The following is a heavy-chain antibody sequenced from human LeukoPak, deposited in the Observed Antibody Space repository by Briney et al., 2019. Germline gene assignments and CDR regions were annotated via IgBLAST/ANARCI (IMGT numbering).Heavy chain of an antibody. J-gene: IGHJ4*02. CDR1: GYSVTSYC. V-gene: IGHV5-51*01. Sequence: GESLKISCKGSGYSVTSYCIGWVRQMPGKGLEWMGIIYPGDSDTRYSPSFQGQVTISADKSISTAYLQWSSLKASDTAMYYCARRLRYFDSGFDYWGQGTLVTVSS. D-gene: IGHD3-9*01. CDR3: ARRLRYFDSGFDY. CDR2: IYPGDSDT.